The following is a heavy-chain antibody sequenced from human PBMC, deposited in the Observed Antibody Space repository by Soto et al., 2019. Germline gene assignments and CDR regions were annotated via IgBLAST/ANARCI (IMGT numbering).Heavy chain of an antibody. CDR2: ISAYNGNT. CDR3: ARMDTAMVSGPEFDY. J-gene: IGHJ4*02. Sequence: ASVKVSCKASGYTFTSYGISWVRQAPGQGLEWMGWISAYNGNTNYAQKLQGRVTMTTDTSTSTAYMELRSLRSDDTAVYYCARMDTAMVSGPEFDYWGQGTLVTVSS. D-gene: IGHD5-18*01. CDR1: GYTFTSYG. V-gene: IGHV1-18*04.